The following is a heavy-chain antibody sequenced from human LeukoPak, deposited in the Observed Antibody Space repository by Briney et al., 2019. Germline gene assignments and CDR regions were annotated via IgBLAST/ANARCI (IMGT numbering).Heavy chain of an antibody. Sequence: GSLRLSCAASGFTFSNAWMSWVRQAPGKGLEWIGEINHSGSTNYNPSLKSRVSISVDASKNQFSLQLTSVTAADTALYYCAREDLVVIPAQRRWFDPWGQGTLVIVSS. CDR1: GFTFSNAW. D-gene: IGHD2-15*01. CDR3: AREDLVVIPAQRRWFDP. V-gene: IGHV4-4*02. CDR2: INHSGST. J-gene: IGHJ5*02.